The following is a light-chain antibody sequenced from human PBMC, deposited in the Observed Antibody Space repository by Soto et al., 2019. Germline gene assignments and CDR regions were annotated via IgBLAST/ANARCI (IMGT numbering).Light chain of an antibody. Sequence: SYELTQPPSVSVSPGQRARITCSGDKLGDKYASWYQQRPGQSPVLVIYEDTKRPSGIPERFSGSNSGKTATLTISRTQAVDEADYYCQAWDTSTVIFGGGTKLTVL. CDR1: KLGDKY. CDR2: EDT. J-gene: IGLJ2*01. CDR3: QAWDTSTVI. V-gene: IGLV3-1*01.